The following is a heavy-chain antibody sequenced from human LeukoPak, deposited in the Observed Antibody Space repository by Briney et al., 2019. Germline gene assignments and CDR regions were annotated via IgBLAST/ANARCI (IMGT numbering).Heavy chain of an antibody. CDR2: ISDSGGST. J-gene: IGHJ4*02. CDR3: ALALYYYDRSGYSSYYFDY. V-gene: IGHV3-23*01. CDR1: GFTFTNYV. Sequence: GGSLRLSCAASGFTFTNYVMSWVRQAPGKGLEWVSGISDSGGSTYYADSVKGRFTISRDNSKHTLYLEMKGLRAEDTTLYYCALALYYYDRSGYSSYYFDYWGQGTLVTVSS. D-gene: IGHD3-22*01.